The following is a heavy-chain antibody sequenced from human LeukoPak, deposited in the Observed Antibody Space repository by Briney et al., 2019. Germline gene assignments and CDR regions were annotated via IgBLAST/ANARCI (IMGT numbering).Heavy chain of an antibody. CDR1: GFIFSSYA. CDR3: FPRRLTFGDY. CDR2: ISGNGGST. J-gene: IGHJ4*02. D-gene: IGHD2/OR15-2a*01. V-gene: IGHV3-23*01. Sequence: SGGSLRLCCAASGFIFSSYAMSWVRQAPGKGLEWVSGISGNGGSTYYADSVKGRFTIPRDNSKNTLYLQMNSLRAEDTAVYYCFPRRLTFGDYWGQGTLVTVSS.